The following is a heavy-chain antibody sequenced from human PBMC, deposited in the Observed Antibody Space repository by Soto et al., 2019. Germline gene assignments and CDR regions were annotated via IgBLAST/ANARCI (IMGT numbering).Heavy chain of an antibody. CDR2: IYYSGST. V-gene: IGHV4-39*01. D-gene: IGHD3-9*01. CDR1: GGSISSSSYY. Sequence: SETLSLTCTVSGGSISSSSYYWGWIRQPPGKGLEWIGSIYYSGSTYYNPSLKSRVTISVDTSKNQFSLKLSSVTAADTAVYYCATRDYDILTGGSDYWGQGTLVTVSS. J-gene: IGHJ4*02. CDR3: ATRDYDILTGGSDY.